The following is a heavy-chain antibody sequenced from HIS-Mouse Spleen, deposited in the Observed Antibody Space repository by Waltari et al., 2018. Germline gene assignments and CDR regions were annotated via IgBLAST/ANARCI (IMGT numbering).Heavy chain of an antibody. CDR2: KKKQGSEK. J-gene: IGHJ6*02. Sequence: EVQLVESGGGLVQPGGSLRLSCAASGFTFSSYWMSWVRQAPGRGPEWVAKKKKQGSEKQHGDSVKGRFTISRDNAKNSLYLQMNSLRAEDTALDYCAKEIEAADDYYYGMDVWGQGTTVTVSS. CDR3: AKEIEAADDYYYGMDV. V-gene: IGHV3-7*03. D-gene: IGHD6-13*01. CDR1: GFTFSSYW.